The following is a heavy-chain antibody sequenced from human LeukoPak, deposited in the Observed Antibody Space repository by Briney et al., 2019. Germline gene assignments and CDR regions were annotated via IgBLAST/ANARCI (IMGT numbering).Heavy chain of an antibody. CDR1: GFTFGDYA. V-gene: IGHV3-49*03. Sequence: QPGRSLRLSCTASGFTFGDYAMSWFRQAPGKVLEWVGFIRSKAYGGTTEYAASVKGRFTISRDDSKSIAYLQMNSLKTEDTAVYYCAREIYAGVVLIIGYWGQGTLVTVSS. CDR3: AREIYAGVVLIIGY. CDR2: IRSKAYGGTT. D-gene: IGHD3-22*01. J-gene: IGHJ4*02.